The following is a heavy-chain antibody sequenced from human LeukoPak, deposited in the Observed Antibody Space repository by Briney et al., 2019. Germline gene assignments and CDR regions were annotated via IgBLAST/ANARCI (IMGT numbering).Heavy chain of an antibody. CDR2: IYYSGST. CDR1: GGSISSGGYS. CDR3: ARDGGHYDSWSGYLGGRFDP. V-gene: IGHV4-30-4*07. D-gene: IGHD3-3*01. Sequence: SGTLSLTCAVSGGSISSGGYSWSWIRQPPGKGLEWIGYIYYSGSTYYNPSLKSRVTISVDTSKNQFSLRLSSVTAADTAVYYCARDGGHYDSWSGYLGGRFDPWGQGTLVTVSS. J-gene: IGHJ5*02.